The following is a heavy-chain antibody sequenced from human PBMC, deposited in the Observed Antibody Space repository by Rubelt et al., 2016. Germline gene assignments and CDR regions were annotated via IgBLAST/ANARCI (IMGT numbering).Heavy chain of an antibody. CDR3: ARWGTNYYYYYYGMDV. Sequence: QVQLQQWGAGLLKPSETLSLTCAVYGGSFSGYYWSWIRQPPGKGLEWIGEINHSGSTNYNPSLKSRVTISVDTSKNQFSLKLSAVTAADTAVYDCARWGTNYYYYYYGMDVWGQGTTVTVSS. J-gene: IGHJ6*02. D-gene: IGHD3-16*01. V-gene: IGHV4-34*01. CDR1: GGSFSGYY. CDR2: INHSGST.